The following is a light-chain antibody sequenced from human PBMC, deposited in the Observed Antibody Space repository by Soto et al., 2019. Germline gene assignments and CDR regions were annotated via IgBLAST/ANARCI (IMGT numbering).Light chain of an antibody. CDR3: QQYNGYGR. J-gene: IGKJ1*01. CDR1: RDVGSD. V-gene: IGKV1-17*01. CDR2: AAS. Sequence: QMTQSPSSLSASVGEKIIITCRASRDVGSDVSWYQQKPGQAPKLLIYAASNLYTGVPSRFSGSGSGTEFTLTISSLDPDDFATYYCQQYNGYGRFGQGTKVDI.